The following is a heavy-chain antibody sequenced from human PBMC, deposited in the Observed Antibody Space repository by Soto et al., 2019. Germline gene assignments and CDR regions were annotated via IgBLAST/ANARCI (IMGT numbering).Heavy chain of an antibody. V-gene: IGHV4-31*03. D-gene: IGHD2-21*01. Sequence: QVQLQESGPGLVKPSQTLSLTCTVSGGSISSGGYYWTWIRHHPGTGLDWIGYIYYSGSTSYNPSLNSRVTISIDTPRNTFALKPTAVTAADTAVYYCARLGRGCYPYYYDHWGQRTLVTVSS. CDR2: IYYSGST. J-gene: IGHJ4*02. CDR1: GGSISSGGYY. CDR3: ARLGRGCYPYYYDH.